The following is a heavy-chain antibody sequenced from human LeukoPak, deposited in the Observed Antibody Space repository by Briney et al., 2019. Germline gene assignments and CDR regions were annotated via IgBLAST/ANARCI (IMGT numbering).Heavy chain of an antibody. D-gene: IGHD6-19*01. CDR2: INHSGST. J-gene: IGHJ5*02. V-gene: IGHV4-34*01. Sequence: SETLSLTCAVYGGSFSGYYWSWIRQPPGKGLEWIGEINHSGSTNYNPSLKSRVTMSVDTSKNQFSLKLSSVTAADTAVYYCARQGGWRDWFDPWGQGTLVTVSS. CDR3: ARQGGWRDWFDP. CDR1: GGSFSGYY.